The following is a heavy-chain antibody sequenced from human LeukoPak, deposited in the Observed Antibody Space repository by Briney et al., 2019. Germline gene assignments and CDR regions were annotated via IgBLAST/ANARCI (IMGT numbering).Heavy chain of an antibody. Sequence: SETLSLTCTVSGGSISTYYWRCIRQPPGGGLEWVGYIYDSGSTNYNPSLKSRVTISLDTSKNQFSLKLKSVTPADKAMDYCARSFSPDYYDLLDYWGQGTLVTVSS. CDR3: ARSFSPDYYDLLDY. CDR1: GGSISTYY. J-gene: IGHJ4*02. D-gene: IGHD3-22*01. CDR2: IYDSGST. V-gene: IGHV4-59*01.